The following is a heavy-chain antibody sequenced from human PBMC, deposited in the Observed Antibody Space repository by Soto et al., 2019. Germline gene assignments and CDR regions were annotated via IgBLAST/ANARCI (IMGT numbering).Heavy chain of an antibody. CDR3: ARERSDSLNSFDAFDI. CDR2: ISYSGSP. Sequence: SETLSLTCTVSGGSVSSGSHYWSWIRQPPGQGLEWIAYISYSGSPDYNPSLKSRVSISIDMSKNQISLMVRSVTASDTAVYYGARERSDSLNSFDAFDIWGQGTMVTVSS. V-gene: IGHV4-61*01. CDR1: GGSVSSGSHY. D-gene: IGHD3-22*01. J-gene: IGHJ3*02.